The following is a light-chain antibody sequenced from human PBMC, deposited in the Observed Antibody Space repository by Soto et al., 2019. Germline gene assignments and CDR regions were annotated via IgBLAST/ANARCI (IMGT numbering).Light chain of an antibody. Sequence: EIVMTQSPATLCVSPGERATLSCRASQSVSSSLAWYQHKPGQAPRLLIYGASTRATGIPARFSGSGSGTEFTLTIRSLQSEDLAVYYCQQYKNWLTWTFGQGTKGDIK. CDR3: QQYKNWLTWT. V-gene: IGKV3-15*01. J-gene: IGKJ1*01. CDR2: GAS. CDR1: QSVSSS.